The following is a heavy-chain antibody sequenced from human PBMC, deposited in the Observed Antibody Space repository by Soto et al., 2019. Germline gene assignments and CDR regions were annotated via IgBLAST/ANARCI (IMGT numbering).Heavy chain of an antibody. CDR3: XXGXXXXTAFDI. CDR2: IYYSGST. J-gene: IGHJ3*02. V-gene: IGHV4-30-4*01. CDR1: GGSXXSGDYY. D-gene: IGHD4-17*01. Sequence: QVQLQESGPGLVKPSQTLSLTCTVSGGSXXSGDYYXSWIRQPPGKGLEWIGYIYYSGSTYYNPSLKSRVTISVDTSKNQFSLXLSSVXAADXAXXXXXXGXXXXTAFDIWGQGTMVTVSS.